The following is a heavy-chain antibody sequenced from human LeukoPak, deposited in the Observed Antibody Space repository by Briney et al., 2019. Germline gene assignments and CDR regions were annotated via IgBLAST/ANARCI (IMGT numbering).Heavy chain of an antibody. Sequence: GGSLRLSCAASGFTFSSYEMNWVRQAPGKGLEWVSYINSSGSTIYYADSVKGRFTISRDNAKNSLYLQMNSLRAEDTAVYYCARGAFYYDSSGYQNFDYWGQGTLLTVSS. CDR3: ARGAFYYDSSGYQNFDY. CDR2: INSSGSTI. V-gene: IGHV3-48*03. CDR1: GFTFSSYE. D-gene: IGHD3-22*01. J-gene: IGHJ4*02.